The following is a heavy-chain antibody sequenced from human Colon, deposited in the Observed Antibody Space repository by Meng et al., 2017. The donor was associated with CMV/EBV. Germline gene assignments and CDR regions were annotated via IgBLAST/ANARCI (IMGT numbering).Heavy chain of an antibody. Sequence: CKASGYTFIGYYMHWVRQAPGQGLEWMGWINPNTGETKNAQKFQGRVTMTRDTSISTAYMELSSLGSDDTAVYYCARGVGAKGRFDPWGQGTLVTVSS. CDR3: ARGVGAKGRFDP. V-gene: IGHV1-2*02. J-gene: IGHJ5*02. CDR2: INPNTGET. D-gene: IGHD1-26*01. CDR1: GYTFIGYY.